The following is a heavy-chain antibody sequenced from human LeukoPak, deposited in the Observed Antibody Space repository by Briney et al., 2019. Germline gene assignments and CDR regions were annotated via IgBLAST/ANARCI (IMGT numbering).Heavy chain of an antibody. CDR2: IYYSGST. CDR1: GGSFSAAPHF. V-gene: IGHV4-39*01. CDR3: VTLLGGSFRGSTFDL. J-gene: IGHJ3*01. Sequence: IPAETLSLTCTVSGGSFSAAPHFWAWVRQSSGKGLEGIGTIYYSGSTWYNPSLKSRLSISGDASDNQFSLRLTSVTAADVVIYYCVTLLGGSFRGSTFDLWGQGIKVTASS. D-gene: IGHD3-10*01.